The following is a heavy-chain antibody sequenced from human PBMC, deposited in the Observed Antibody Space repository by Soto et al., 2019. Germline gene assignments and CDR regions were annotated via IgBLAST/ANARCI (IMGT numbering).Heavy chain of an antibody. D-gene: IGHD1-26*01. CDR2: IYYSGST. V-gene: IGHV4-31*01. CDR3: ARVISYGYFDY. Sequence: SETLSLTCTVSGGSISSGGYYWSWIRQHPGKGLEWIGYIYYSGSTYYNPSLKSQVTISVNTSKNQLSLKLSYVTAADTAVYYCARVISYGYFDYWGQGTLVTVS. CDR1: GGSISSGGYY. J-gene: IGHJ4*02.